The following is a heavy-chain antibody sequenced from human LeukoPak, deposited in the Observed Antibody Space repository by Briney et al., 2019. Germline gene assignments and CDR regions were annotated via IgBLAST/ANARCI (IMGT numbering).Heavy chain of an antibody. Sequence: ASVKVSCKASGYIFTSYAINWLRQAPGQGPEWMGWINMYNGHPTYAQGFTGRFVFSLDTSISTAYLQISSLKAEDTAVHYCARDGLVEGVSLFDYWGQGTLVTVSS. CDR2: INMYNGHP. CDR1: GYIFTSYA. CDR3: ARDGLVEGVSLFDY. D-gene: IGHD3-16*01. V-gene: IGHV7-4-1*02. J-gene: IGHJ4*02.